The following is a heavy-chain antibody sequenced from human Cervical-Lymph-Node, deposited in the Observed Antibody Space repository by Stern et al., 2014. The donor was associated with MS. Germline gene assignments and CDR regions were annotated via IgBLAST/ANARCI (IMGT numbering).Heavy chain of an antibody. J-gene: IGHJ6*02. CDR3: ARGGLYYYYSGMDV. CDR1: GVTFSNSS. V-gene: IGHV1-69*01. Sequence: EQLVESGTEVKKPGSSVKVSCKASGVTFSNSSITWVRQAPGHGLEWLGGIIPLFDSTHYAQMFQGRVTITADESTITSYMELNSLRSEDTAVYYCARGGLYYYYSGMDVWGQGTTVIVSS. CDR2: IIPLFDST.